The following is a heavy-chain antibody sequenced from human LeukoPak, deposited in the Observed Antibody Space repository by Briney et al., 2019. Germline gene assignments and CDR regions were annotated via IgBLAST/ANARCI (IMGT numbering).Heavy chain of an antibody. CDR3: ARGTMTTTLENCFDP. CDR2: IIPILGIA. D-gene: IGHD4-17*01. Sequence: SVKVSCKASGGTFSSYAISWVRQAPGQGLEWMGRIIPILGIANYAQKFQGRVTITADKSTSTAYMELSSLRSEDTAVYYCARGTMTTTLENCFDPWGQGTLVTVSS. J-gene: IGHJ5*02. V-gene: IGHV1-69*04. CDR1: GGTFSSYA.